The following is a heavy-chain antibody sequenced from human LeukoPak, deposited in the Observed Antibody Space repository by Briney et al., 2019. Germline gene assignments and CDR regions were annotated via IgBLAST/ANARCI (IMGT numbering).Heavy chain of an antibody. CDR2: ISWNSATI. D-gene: IGHD6-13*01. CDR1: GFMFYDYA. V-gene: IGHV3-9*01. Sequence: PGRSLRLSCAASGFMFYDYAMHWVRQAPGKGLEWVSGISWNSATIEYADSVKGRFTISRDNAKNSLYLQMNSLRAEDTALYYCVKEVGAAVGRSSFDYWGQGTLVTVSS. J-gene: IGHJ4*02. CDR3: VKEVGAAVGRSSFDY.